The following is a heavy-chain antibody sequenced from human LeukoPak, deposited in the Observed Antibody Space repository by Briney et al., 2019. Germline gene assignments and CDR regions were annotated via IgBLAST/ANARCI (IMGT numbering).Heavy chain of an antibody. CDR2: INYSGST. V-gene: IGHV4-59*08. CDR1: GGSITSYY. Sequence: SETLSLTCTVSGGSITSYYWTWIRQTPGKGLEWIAYINYSGSTKYNPSFKSRVSISVDTSKNQFSLKLNSVTAADTAVYYCARLEPYGMDVWGQGTTVTVSS. CDR3: ARLEPYGMDV. J-gene: IGHJ6*02. D-gene: IGHD1-14*01.